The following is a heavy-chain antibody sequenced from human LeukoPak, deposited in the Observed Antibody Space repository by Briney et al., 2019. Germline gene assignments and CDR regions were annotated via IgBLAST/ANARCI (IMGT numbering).Heavy chain of an antibody. J-gene: IGHJ5*02. Sequence: SETLSLTCAVYGGSFSGYYWSWIRQPPGKGLEWIGEINHSGSTNYNPSLKCRVTISVDTSKNQFSLKLTSVTAADTAVYYCARSPQGTATTANWLDPWGQGTLVTVSS. CDR1: GGSFSGYY. CDR3: ARSPQGTATTANWLDP. V-gene: IGHV4-34*01. D-gene: IGHD4-17*01. CDR2: INHSGST.